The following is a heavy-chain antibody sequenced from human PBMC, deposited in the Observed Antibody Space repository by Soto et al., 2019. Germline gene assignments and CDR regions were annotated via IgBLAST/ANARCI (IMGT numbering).Heavy chain of an antibody. J-gene: IGHJ6*02. Sequence: GGSLRLSCAASGFTFSSYAMSWVRQAPGKGLEWVSAISGSGGSTYYADSVKGRFTISRDNSKNTLYLQMNSLRAEDTAVYYCAKDRGAGATQYYYYYGMDVWGQGTTVTVSS. D-gene: IGHD1-26*01. CDR1: GFTFSSYA. CDR3: AKDRGAGATQYYYYYGMDV. CDR2: ISGSGGST. V-gene: IGHV3-23*01.